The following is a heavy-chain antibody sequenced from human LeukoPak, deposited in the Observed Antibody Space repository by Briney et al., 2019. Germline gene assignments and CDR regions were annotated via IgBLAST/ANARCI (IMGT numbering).Heavy chain of an antibody. J-gene: IGHJ4*02. V-gene: IGHV1-58*02. CDR3: AATERGAIDY. CDR2: IVVGSGNT. Sequence: SVKVSCKASGFTFTSSAMRWVRQARRQRLEWIGWIVVGSGNTNYAQKFQERVTITRDMSTSTAYMELSSLRSEDTAVYYCAATERGAIDYRGQGTLVTVSS. CDR1: GFTFTSSA.